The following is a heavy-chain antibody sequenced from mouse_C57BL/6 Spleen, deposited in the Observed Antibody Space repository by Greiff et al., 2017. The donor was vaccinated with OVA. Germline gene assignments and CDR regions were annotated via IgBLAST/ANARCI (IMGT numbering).Heavy chain of an antibody. D-gene: IGHD2-4*01. CDR3: ARKDDYGWYFDV. Sequence: QVQLQQPGAELVKPGASVKMSCKASGYTFTSYWITWVKQRPGQGLEWIGDIYPGSGSTNYNEKFKSKATLTVETSSSTAYMQLSSLTSEDSAVYYCARKDDYGWYFDVWGTGTTVTVSS. CDR2: IYPGSGST. J-gene: IGHJ1*03. CDR1: GYTFTSYW. V-gene: IGHV1-55*01.